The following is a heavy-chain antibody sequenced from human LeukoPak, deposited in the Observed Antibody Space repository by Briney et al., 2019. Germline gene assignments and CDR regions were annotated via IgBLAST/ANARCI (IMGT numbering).Heavy chain of an antibody. V-gene: IGHV4-61*01. J-gene: IGHJ5*02. Sequence: SETLSLTCTVSGDSVSSGYYYWSWIRQPPGKGLEWIGYIYYRGSTNYNPSLKSRVTISVDTSRNQLSLKLSSVTAADTAVYYCARDFGYSSGWANWFDPWGQGTLVTVSS. CDR2: IYYRGST. CDR3: ARDFGYSSGWANWFDP. D-gene: IGHD6-19*01. CDR1: GDSVSSGYYY.